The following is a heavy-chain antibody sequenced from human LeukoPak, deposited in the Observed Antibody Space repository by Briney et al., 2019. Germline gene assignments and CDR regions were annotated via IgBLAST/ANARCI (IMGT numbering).Heavy chain of an antibody. J-gene: IGHJ3*02. CDR1: GGSFSGYY. CDR2: INHSGST. Sequence: SETLSLTCAVYGGSFSGYYWSWIRQPPGKGLEWIGEINHSGSTNYNPSLKSRVTISVDTSKSQFSLKLSSVTAADTAVYYCARAGRWEGRPHAFDTWGQGTMVTVSS. V-gene: IGHV4-34*01. D-gene: IGHD1-26*01. CDR3: ARAGRWEGRPHAFDT.